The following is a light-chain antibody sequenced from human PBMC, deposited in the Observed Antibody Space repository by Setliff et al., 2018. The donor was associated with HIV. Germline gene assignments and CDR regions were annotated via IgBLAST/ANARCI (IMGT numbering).Light chain of an antibody. Sequence: QSALTQPPSVSGSPGQSVTISCTGTSSDVGGYNRVSWYQQPPGTAPKLMIYEVSNRPSGVPDRFSGSKSGNTASLTASGLQAEDEADYYCSSYTSSRGVVFGGGTKVTVL. V-gene: IGLV2-18*03. CDR3: SSYTSSRGVV. J-gene: IGLJ2*01. CDR1: SSDVGGYNR. CDR2: EVS.